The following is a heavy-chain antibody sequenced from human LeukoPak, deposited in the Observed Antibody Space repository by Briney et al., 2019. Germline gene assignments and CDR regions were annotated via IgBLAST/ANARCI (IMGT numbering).Heavy chain of an antibody. Sequence: SETLSLTCNVSGGSIGGHTFYWDWIRQPPGKGLEWIATIYYNGNTFYNPPLKSRVAISIDMSKSQFSLHLNSVSAADTAVYYCARLTALAGHRGAFDIWGPGTMVTVSS. D-gene: IGHD6-19*01. CDR1: GGSIGGHTFY. J-gene: IGHJ3*02. CDR2: IYYNGNT. V-gene: IGHV4-39*01. CDR3: ARLTALAGHRGAFDI.